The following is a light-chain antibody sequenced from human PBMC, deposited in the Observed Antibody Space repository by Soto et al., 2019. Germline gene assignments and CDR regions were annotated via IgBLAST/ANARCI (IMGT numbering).Light chain of an antibody. J-gene: IGKJ2*01. CDR2: GAF. CDR1: QSVTTN. Sequence: ETVLTQSPATLSVSPGERATFSCKASQSVTTNLAWYQQKPGQVPRLLIYGAFTRATGIPARFSGSGSGTECTLSISSLQSEDFAIYHCQPYHSWPHTFGQGTKLEIK. CDR3: QPYHSWPHT. V-gene: IGKV3-15*01.